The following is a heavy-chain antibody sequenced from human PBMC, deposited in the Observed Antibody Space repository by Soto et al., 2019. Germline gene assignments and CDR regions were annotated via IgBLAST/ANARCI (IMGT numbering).Heavy chain of an antibody. J-gene: IGHJ3*02. D-gene: IGHD1-1*01. CDR3: ARGALGGTAGDVFDI. CDR2: INHGGST. Sequence: QVQLQQWGAGLLKPSETLSLTCAVYGGSFSGYYWSWIRQPPGKGLEWIGEINHGGSTNYNTSLKSRVNISVDPSKNHFSLKLSSVTAADTAVYHCARGALGGTAGDVFDIWGQGTMVTVSS. V-gene: IGHV4-34*01. CDR1: GGSFSGYY.